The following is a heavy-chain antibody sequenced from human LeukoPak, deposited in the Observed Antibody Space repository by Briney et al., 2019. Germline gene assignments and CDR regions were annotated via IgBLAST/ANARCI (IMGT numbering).Heavy chain of an antibody. Sequence: GGSLRLSCAASGFTFTTYAMNWVRQAPGRGLEWVSVISGSGGTTYYADSVKGRFTISRDNSKNTLSLQMNSLRAEDTAVYYCAKIRGYCSSTSCFRAFDYWGQGTLVTVSS. CDR2: ISGSGGTT. V-gene: IGHV3-23*01. CDR3: AKIRGYCSSTSCFRAFDY. CDR1: GFTFTTYA. D-gene: IGHD2-2*01. J-gene: IGHJ4*02.